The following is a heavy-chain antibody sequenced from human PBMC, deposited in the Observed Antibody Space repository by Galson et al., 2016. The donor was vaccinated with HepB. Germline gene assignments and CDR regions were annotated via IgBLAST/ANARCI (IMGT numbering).Heavy chain of an antibody. J-gene: IGHJ5*01. Sequence: PALVKPTQTLTLTCSFSGFSLSTNGLGVGWIRQPPGKALEWLALIYWDDNKRYSPSLKNRLAITKDTSKNQVVLTMSNMDPVDTGTNYCARSRASISATGNWFGPWGQGSLVTVSS. D-gene: IGHD6-13*01. CDR3: ARSRASISATGNWFGP. CDR1: GFSLSTNGLG. CDR2: IYWDDNK. V-gene: IGHV2-5*02.